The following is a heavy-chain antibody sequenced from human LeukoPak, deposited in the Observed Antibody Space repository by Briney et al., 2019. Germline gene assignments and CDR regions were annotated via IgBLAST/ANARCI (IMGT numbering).Heavy chain of an antibody. CDR2: ISYDGSNK. J-gene: IGHJ4*02. V-gene: IGHV3-30*18. CDR1: GFTFSSYG. D-gene: IGHD6-6*01. CDR3: AKDRVKSSSLLDY. Sequence: PGGSLRLSCAASGFTFSSYGMHWVRQAPGKGLEWVAVISYDGSNKYYADSVKGRFTISRDNSKNTLYLQMNSLRAEDTAVYYCAKDRVKSSSLLDYWGQGTLVTVSS.